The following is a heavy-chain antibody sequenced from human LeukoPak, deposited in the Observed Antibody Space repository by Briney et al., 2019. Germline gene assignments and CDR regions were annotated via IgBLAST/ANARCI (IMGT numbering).Heavy chain of an antibody. D-gene: IGHD3-22*01. V-gene: IGHV6-1*01. CDR3: ARAASPLYDSSGYYELWDFDY. Sequence: SQTLSLTCAISGDSVSSNSAAWNWIRQSPSRGLEWLGRTYYRSKWYNDYAVSVKSRITINPDTSKNQFSLQLNSVTPEDTAVYYCARAASPLYDSSGYYELWDFDYWGQGTLVTVSS. CDR2: TYYRSKWYN. CDR1: GDSVSSNSAA. J-gene: IGHJ4*02.